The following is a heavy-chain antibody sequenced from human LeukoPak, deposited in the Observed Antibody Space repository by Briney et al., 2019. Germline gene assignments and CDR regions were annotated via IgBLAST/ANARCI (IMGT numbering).Heavy chain of an antibody. D-gene: IGHD2-2*01. CDR1: GFTFSSYA. CDR3: ARGLGDIVVVPAATPDY. V-gene: IGHV3-20*04. Sequence: GGSLRLSCAASGFTFSSYAMSWVRQAPGKGLEWVSGINWNGGSTGYADSVKGRFTTSRDNAKNSLYLQMNSLRAEDTALYYCARGLGDIVVVPAATPDYWGQGTLVTVSS. CDR2: INWNGGST. J-gene: IGHJ4*02.